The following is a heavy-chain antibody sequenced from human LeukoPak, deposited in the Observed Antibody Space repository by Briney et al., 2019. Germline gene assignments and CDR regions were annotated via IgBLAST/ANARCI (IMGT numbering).Heavy chain of an antibody. Sequence: SETLSLTCTFSGGSISSYYWTWFRQPPGKGLEWIGSFYNSGSSSYNPSLGSRVTISLDTSKNLFSLKLTSVTAADSAIYYCASTQQWLASYYWGQGTLVTVSS. D-gene: IGHD6-19*01. CDR2: FYNSGSS. CDR1: GGSISSYY. CDR3: ASTQQWLASYY. J-gene: IGHJ4*02. V-gene: IGHV4-59*08.